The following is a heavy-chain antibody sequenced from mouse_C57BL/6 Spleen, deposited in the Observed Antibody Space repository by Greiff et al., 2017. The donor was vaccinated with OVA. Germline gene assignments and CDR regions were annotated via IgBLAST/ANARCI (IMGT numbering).Heavy chain of an antibody. CDR2: IDPEDGET. J-gene: IGHJ3*01. V-gene: IGHV14-2*01. CDR3: ARSTMVTTGRFAY. D-gene: IGHD2-2*01. CDR1: GFNIKDYY. Sequence: EVHLVESGAELVKPGASVKLSCTASGFNIKDYYMHWVKQRTEQGLEWIGRIDPEDGETKYAPKFQGKATITADTSSNTAYLQLSSLTSEDTAVYYCARSTMVTTGRFAYWGQGTLVTVSA.